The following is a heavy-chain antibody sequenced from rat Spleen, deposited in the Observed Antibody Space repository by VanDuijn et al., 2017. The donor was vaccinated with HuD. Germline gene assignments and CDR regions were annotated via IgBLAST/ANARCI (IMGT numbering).Heavy chain of an antibody. CDR3: ATRRGLWGRFDY. Sequence: EVQLVESGGGLVQPGRSLKLSCAASGFTFSNYDMAWVRQAPTKGLEWIASISTGGGNTYYRDSVKGRFTISSDNAKNTQYLQMDSLGSEDTATYYCATRRGLWGRFDYWGQGVMVTVSS. D-gene: IGHD1-7*01. CDR1: GFTFSNYD. V-gene: IGHV5S13*01. CDR2: ISTGGGNT. J-gene: IGHJ2*01.